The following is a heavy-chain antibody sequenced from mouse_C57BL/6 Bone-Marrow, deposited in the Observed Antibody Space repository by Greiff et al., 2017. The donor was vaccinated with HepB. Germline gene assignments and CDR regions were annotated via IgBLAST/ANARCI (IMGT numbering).Heavy chain of an antibody. J-gene: IGHJ4*01. V-gene: IGHV1-47*01. D-gene: IGHD1-1*01. CDR3: ARRPYFYGSSYCY. CDR1: GYTFTTYP. CDR2: FHPYNDDT. Sequence: QVQLKESGAELVKPGASVKMSCKASGYTFTTYPIEWMKQNHGKSLEWIGNFHPYNDDTKYNEKFKGKATLTVEKSSSTVYLELSRLTSDDSAVYYCARRPYFYGSSYCYWGQGTSVTVSS.